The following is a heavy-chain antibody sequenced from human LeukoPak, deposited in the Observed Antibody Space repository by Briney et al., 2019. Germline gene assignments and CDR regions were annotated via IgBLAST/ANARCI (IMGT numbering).Heavy chain of an antibody. CDR3: ARARSEGVPAGILHDS. CDR2: ITYSGDT. D-gene: IGHD2-2*01. CDR1: GGSLSDYF. V-gene: IGHV4-59*01. J-gene: IGHJ4*02. Sequence: SETLSLTCTVSGGSLSDYFWTWMRQPPGKGLEWIGHITYSGDTNYNPSLKSRVSMSVDTSRRHFSLRLSSVSTADTAVYYCARARSEGVPAGILHDSWGQGTLVIVSS.